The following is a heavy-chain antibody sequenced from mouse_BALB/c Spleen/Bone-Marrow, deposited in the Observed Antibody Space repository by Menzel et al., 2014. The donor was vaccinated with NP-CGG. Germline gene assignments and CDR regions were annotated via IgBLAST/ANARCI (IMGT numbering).Heavy chain of an antibody. CDR3: ARRIYYAMGY. V-gene: IGHV1-54*01. CDR1: GYAFTNYL. Sequence: QVHVKQSGAELVRPGTSVKVSCKASGYAFTNYLIERVKQRPGQGLEWIGVLNPGSGGTNYNEKFKGKATLTADKSSSSAYMQLSSLTSDDSAVYFCARRIYYAMGYWGQGTTLTVSS. CDR2: LNPGSGGT. J-gene: IGHJ2*01. D-gene: IGHD2-1*01.